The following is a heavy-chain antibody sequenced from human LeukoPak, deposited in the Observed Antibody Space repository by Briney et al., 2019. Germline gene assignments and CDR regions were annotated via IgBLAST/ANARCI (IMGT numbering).Heavy chain of an antibody. Sequence: GASVKVSCKASGGTFSSYAISWVRQAPGQGLEWMGIINPSGGSTSYAQKFQGRVTMTRDTSTSTVYMELSSLRSEDTAVYYCARDVGEYSSGKGFDYWGQGTLVTVSS. V-gene: IGHV1-46*01. CDR3: ARDVGEYSSGKGFDY. D-gene: IGHD6-19*01. CDR1: GGTFSSYA. CDR2: INPSGGST. J-gene: IGHJ4*02.